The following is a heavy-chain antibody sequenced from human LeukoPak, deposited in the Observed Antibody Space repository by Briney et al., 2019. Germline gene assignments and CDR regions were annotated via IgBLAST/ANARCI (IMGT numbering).Heavy chain of an antibody. CDR3: ARELYYYDSSAYGLAY. CDR2: ISSTSNYI. Sequence: GGSLRLSCAASGFTFSTYSMNWVRQAPGKGLEWVSSISSTSNYIYYADSVKGRFTISRDNAKNSLYLQMNSLRAEDTAVYYCARELYYYDSSAYGLAYWGQGTLVTVSS. CDR1: GFTFSTYS. D-gene: IGHD3-22*01. V-gene: IGHV3-21*01. J-gene: IGHJ4*02.